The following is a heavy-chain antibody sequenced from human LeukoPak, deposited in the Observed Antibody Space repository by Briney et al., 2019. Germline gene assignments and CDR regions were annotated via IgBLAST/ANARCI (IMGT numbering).Heavy chain of an antibody. CDR1: GYTFTIYG. Sequence: EASVKVSCKASGYTFTIYGISWVRQAPGQGLEWMGWISGYNGNTNHAQKFQGRVTMTTDTSTTTAYMELRSLRSDDTAVYYCARDPGSFYDYWGQGTQVTVSS. D-gene: IGHD1-26*01. V-gene: IGHV1-18*01. CDR2: ISGYNGNT. J-gene: IGHJ4*02. CDR3: ARDPGSFYDY.